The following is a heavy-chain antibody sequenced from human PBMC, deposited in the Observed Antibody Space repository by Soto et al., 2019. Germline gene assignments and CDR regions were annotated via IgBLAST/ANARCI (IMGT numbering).Heavy chain of an antibody. CDR2: IKSKTDGGTT. Sequence: PGGSLRLSCAASGFTFSNAWMNWVRQAPGKGLEWVGRIKSKTDGGTTDYAAPVKGRFTISRDDSKNTLYLQMNSLKTEDTAVYCCTTGSSGYGYRTDYWGQGTLVTVSS. D-gene: IGHD5-18*01. CDR3: TTGSSGYGYRTDY. CDR1: GFTFSNAW. V-gene: IGHV3-15*07. J-gene: IGHJ4*02.